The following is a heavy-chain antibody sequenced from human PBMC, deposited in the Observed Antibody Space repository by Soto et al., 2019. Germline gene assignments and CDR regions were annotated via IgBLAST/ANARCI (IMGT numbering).Heavy chain of an antibody. Sequence: QVQLVQSGAEVKKPGASVKVSCKASGYTFTSYGISWVRQSPGQGLEWMGWISAYNGNTNNAQKFQGRVAVTTDTSTSTAYMELMNLRSDDTAVYYCARNSGYSSTDNWFDPWGQGTLVTVSS. CDR3: ARNSGYSSTDNWFDP. CDR1: GYTFTSYG. D-gene: IGHD6-13*01. J-gene: IGHJ5*02. V-gene: IGHV1-18*01. CDR2: ISAYNGNT.